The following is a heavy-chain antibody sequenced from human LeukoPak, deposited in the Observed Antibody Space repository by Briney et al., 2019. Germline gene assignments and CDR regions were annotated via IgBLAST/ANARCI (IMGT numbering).Heavy chain of an antibody. CDR2: ISYDGSNK. J-gene: IGHJ3*02. D-gene: IGHD2-21*02. CDR3: AKLQGVLTPEAFDI. V-gene: IGHV3-30*18. Sequence: GKTLRLSCAASGFTFSSYGMHWVRQAPGKGLEGVAVISYDGSNKYYAESVEGRFTISRDNSKNTLYLQMNSLRAADTAVYYCAKLQGVLTPEAFDIWGQGTMLAVCS. CDR1: GFTFSSYG.